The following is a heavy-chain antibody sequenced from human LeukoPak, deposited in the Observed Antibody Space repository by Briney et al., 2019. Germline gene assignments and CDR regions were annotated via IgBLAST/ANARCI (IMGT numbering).Heavy chain of an antibody. Sequence: PGGSLRLSCAASGFTVSSNYMSWVRQAPGKGLEWVSAISGSGGSTYYADSVKGRFTISRDNSKNTLYLQMNSLRAEDTAVYYCAKDDRSSYGMDVWGQGTTVTVSS. D-gene: IGHD3-22*01. CDR2: ISGSGGST. CDR3: AKDDRSSYGMDV. V-gene: IGHV3-23*01. CDR1: GFTVSSNY. J-gene: IGHJ6*02.